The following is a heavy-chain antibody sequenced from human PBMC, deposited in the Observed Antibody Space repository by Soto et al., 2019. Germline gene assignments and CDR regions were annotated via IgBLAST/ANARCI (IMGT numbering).Heavy chain of an antibody. Sequence: GGSLRLSCAASGFTFSTYAMSWVRQAPGKGLEWVSAISGSGDTTYYADSVRGRFTISRDDSKNTLYLQMNSLRAEDTAVYYCAGGVYGSYYYYYGMDVWGQGTTVTVSS. CDR2: ISGSGDTT. D-gene: IGHD2-8*01. CDR1: GFTFSTYA. V-gene: IGHV3-23*01. CDR3: AGGVYGSYYYYYGMDV. J-gene: IGHJ6*02.